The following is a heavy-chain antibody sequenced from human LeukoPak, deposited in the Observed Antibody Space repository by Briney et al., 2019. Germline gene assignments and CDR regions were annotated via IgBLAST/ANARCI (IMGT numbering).Heavy chain of an antibody. CDR3: ARDGGYSSSSVSVNFYY. CDR1: GGTFSSYA. J-gene: IGHJ4*02. Sequence: GSSVKVSCKASGGTFSSYAISWVRQAPGQGLEWMGGIIPIFGTANYAQKFQGRVTITADESTSTAYMELSSLRSEDTAVYYCARDGGYSSSSVSVNFYYWGQGTLVTVSS. CDR2: IIPIFGTA. D-gene: IGHD6-6*01. V-gene: IGHV1-69*01.